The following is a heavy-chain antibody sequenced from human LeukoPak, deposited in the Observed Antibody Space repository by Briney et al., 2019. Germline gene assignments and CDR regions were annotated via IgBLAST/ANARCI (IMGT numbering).Heavy chain of an antibody. V-gene: IGHV3-30*18. Sequence: GGSLRLSCVASGXTFRFYAVSWVRQAPGKGLEWVAVISYDGSNKYYADSVKGRFTISRDNSKNTLYLQMNSLRAEDTAVYYCAKDFERIDYWGQGTLVTVSS. CDR3: AKDFERIDY. CDR2: ISYDGSNK. CDR1: GXTFRFYA. D-gene: IGHD5-24*01. J-gene: IGHJ4*02.